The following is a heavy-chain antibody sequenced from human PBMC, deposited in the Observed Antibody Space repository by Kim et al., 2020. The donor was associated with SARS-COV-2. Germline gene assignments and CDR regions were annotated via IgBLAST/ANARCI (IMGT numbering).Heavy chain of an antibody. CDR1: GGSISSGGYY. CDR3: ARSAGYCSSTSCLVYYYYGMDV. J-gene: IGHJ6*02. V-gene: IGHV4-31*03. D-gene: IGHD2-2*01. CDR2: IYYSGST. Sequence: SETLSLTCTVSGGSISSGGYYWSWIRQHPGKGLEWIGYIYYSGSTYYNPSLKSRVTISVDTSKNQFSLKLSSVTAADTAVYYCARSAGYCSSTSCLVYYYYGMDVWGQGTTVTVSS.